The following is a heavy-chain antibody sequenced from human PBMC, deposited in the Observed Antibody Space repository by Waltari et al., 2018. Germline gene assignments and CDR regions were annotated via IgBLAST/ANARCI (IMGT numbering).Heavy chain of an antibody. CDR2: IFYSRKT. V-gene: IGHV4-59*01. J-gene: IGHJ4*02. CDR1: GGSINSYY. D-gene: IGHD2-21*02. CDR3: ARVHPTYCGGDCTYFDL. Sequence: QVQLQESGPGLVKPSETLSLTCTVSGGSINSYYWSWIRQPPGKGLEWIGYIFYSRKTNYRPSLKSRVTMSLDMSKNQFSLKLTSVTAADTAVYYCARVHPTYCGGDCTYFDLWGQGALVTVSS.